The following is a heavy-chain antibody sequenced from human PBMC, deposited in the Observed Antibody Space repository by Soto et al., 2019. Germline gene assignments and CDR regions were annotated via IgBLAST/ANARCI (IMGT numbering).Heavy chain of an antibody. CDR1: GGTFSSYA. J-gene: IGHJ6*02. CDR2: IIPIFGTA. Sequence: QVQLVQSGTEVKKPGYSVKVSCKASGGTFSSYAISWVRQAPGQGLEWMGGIIPIFGTANYAQKFQGRVTITADESTSTAYMELSSLGSEDTAGYYCARDYSNYPHYGDYYGMDVWGQGTNVTVSS. CDR3: ARDYSNYPHYGDYYGMDV. D-gene: IGHD4-4*01. V-gene: IGHV1-69*01.